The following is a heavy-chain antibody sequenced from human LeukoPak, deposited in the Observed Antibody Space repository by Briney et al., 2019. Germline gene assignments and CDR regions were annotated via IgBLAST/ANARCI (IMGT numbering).Heavy chain of an antibody. CDR1: GGSISSYY. CDR2: IYYSGST. J-gene: IGHJ5*02. Sequence: KPSETLSLTCTVSGGSISSYYWSWIRQPPGKGLEWIGYIYYSGSTNYNPSIKSRVTISVDTSKNQFSLKLSSVTAADTAVYYCAREDYGDSKFDPWGQGTLVTVSS. V-gene: IGHV4-59*01. D-gene: IGHD4-17*01. CDR3: AREDYGDSKFDP.